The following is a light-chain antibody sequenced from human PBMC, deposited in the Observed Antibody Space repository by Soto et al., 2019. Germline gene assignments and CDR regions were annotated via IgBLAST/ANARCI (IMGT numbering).Light chain of an antibody. CDR1: SSNIGAGYD. J-gene: IGLJ3*02. CDR3: QSYDNSPSWV. Sequence: QSVLTQPPSVSAAPGQRVTISCTGSSSNIGAGYDVHWYQQLPGTAPKLLIYGNTIRPSGVSDRFSGSKSGTSASLAITGLQAEDEADYYCQSYDNSPSWVFGGGTKLTVL. CDR2: GNT. V-gene: IGLV1-40*01.